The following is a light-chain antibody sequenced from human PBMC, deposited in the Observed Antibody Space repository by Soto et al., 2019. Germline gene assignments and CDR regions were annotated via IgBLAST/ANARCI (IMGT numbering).Light chain of an antibody. CDR2: GAS. Sequence: EIVLTQSPGTLYLSPWERATLSCRARQSVSSSYLAWYQQKPGQAPRLLIYGASSRATGIPDRFSGSGSGKYFTLAISRLEPEAFGVNYCHKEGSSPHTFGQGTKLEIK. CDR1: QSVSSSY. CDR3: HKEGSSPHT. J-gene: IGKJ2*01. V-gene: IGKV3-20*01.